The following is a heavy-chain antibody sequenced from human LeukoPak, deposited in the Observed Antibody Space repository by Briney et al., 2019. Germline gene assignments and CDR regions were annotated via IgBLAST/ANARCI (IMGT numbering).Heavy chain of an antibody. CDR3: ATLIVVVTAGRGMNAFDI. D-gene: IGHD2-21*02. Sequence: PGGSLRLSCAASGFTFSSYAMSWVRQAPGKGLEWVSAISGSGGSTYYADSVKGRFTISRDNSKNTLYLQMNSLRAEDTAVYYCATLIVVVTAGRGMNAFDIWGQGTMVTVSS. CDR1: GFTFSSYA. J-gene: IGHJ3*02. CDR2: ISGSGGST. V-gene: IGHV3-23*01.